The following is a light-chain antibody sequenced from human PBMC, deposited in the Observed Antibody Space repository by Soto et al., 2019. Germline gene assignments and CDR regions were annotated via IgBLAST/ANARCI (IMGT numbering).Light chain of an antibody. CDR3: QQYNSYSWT. V-gene: IGKV1-5*01. Sequence: DIQMTQSPSSLSASVGDRVTITSRASQSISSWLAWYQQKPGKAPKLQIYDASSLESGVPSRFSGSGSGTEFTLTISSLQPDDFATYYCQQYNSYSWTFGQGTKVDI. CDR2: DAS. J-gene: IGKJ1*01. CDR1: QSISSW.